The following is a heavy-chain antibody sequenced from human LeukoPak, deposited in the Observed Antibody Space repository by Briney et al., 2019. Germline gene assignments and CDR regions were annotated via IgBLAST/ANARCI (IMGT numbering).Heavy chain of an antibody. D-gene: IGHD2-21*02. CDR1: GGSFSGYY. V-gene: IGHV4-34*01. Sequence: SETLSLTCAVYGGSFSGYYWSWIRQPPGKGLEWIGEINHSGSTNYNQSLKSRVTISVDTSKNQFSLKLSSVTAADTAVYYCASIVVVTAEYYFDYWGQGTLVTVSS. CDR2: INHSGST. CDR3: ASIVVVTAEYYFDY. J-gene: IGHJ4*02.